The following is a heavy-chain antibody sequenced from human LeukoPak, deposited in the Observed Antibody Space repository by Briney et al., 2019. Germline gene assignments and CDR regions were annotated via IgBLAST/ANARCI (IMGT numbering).Heavy chain of an antibody. J-gene: IGHJ4*02. V-gene: IGHV1-69*13. CDR1: GGTFSSYD. Sequence: SVKVSCKASGGTFSSYDISWVRQAPGQGLEWMGGIIPIFGTANYAQKFQGRVTITADESTSTAYMELSSLRSEDTAVYYCASQEMATITGYFDYWGQGTLVTVSS. CDR3: ASQEMATITGYFDY. CDR2: IIPIFGTA. D-gene: IGHD5-24*01.